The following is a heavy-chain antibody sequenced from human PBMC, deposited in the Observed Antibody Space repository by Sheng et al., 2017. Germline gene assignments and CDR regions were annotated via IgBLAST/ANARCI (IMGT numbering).Heavy chain of an antibody. CDR3: AKGRRGYTASSLDY. Sequence: EVRLVDSGGGLVQPGGSLRLSCAASGFTFSNYEMNWVRQAPGKGLEWISYISGSGATTMYADSVKGRFTISRDNSKNTLYLQMNSLRVEDAAVYYCAKGRRGYTASSLDYWGQGSLVTVSS. J-gene: IGHJ4*02. CDR1: GFTFSNYE. D-gene: IGHD6-13*01. CDR2: ISGSGATT. V-gene: IGHV3-23*04.